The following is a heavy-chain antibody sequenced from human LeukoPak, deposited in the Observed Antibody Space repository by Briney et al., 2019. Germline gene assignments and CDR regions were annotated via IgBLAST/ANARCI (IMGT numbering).Heavy chain of an antibody. CDR1: GGSFSGYY. CDR3: AKGGNGYSYLRLDWFDP. CDR2: INHSGST. Sequence: SETLSLTCAVYGGSFSGYYWSWIRQPPGKGLEWIGEINHSGSTNYKPSLKSRVTISVDTSKNQFSLKLSSVTAADTAVYYCAKGGNGYSYLRLDWFDPWGQGTLVTVSS. V-gene: IGHV4-34*01. D-gene: IGHD5-18*01. J-gene: IGHJ5*02.